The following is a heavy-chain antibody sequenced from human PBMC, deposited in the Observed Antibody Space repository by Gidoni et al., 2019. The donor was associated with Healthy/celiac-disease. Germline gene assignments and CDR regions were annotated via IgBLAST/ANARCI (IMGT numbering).Heavy chain of an antibody. CDR1: GFTFSSYG. CDR3: ARGGYGGNRDAFDI. Sequence: QVQLVESGGGVVQPGRSLRLSCAASGFTFSSYGMHWVRQDPGKGLEWVAVIWYDGSNKYYADSVKGRFTISRDNSKNTLYLQMNSLRAEDTAVYYCARGGYGGNRDAFDIWGQGTMVTVSS. V-gene: IGHV3-33*01. CDR2: IWYDGSNK. J-gene: IGHJ3*02. D-gene: IGHD4-17*01.